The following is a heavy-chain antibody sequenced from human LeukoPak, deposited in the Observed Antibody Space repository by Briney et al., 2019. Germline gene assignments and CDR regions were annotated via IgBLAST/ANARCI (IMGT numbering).Heavy chain of an antibody. Sequence: PSETLSLTCTVSGYSISSGYYWGWIRQPPGKGLEWIGSIYHSGSTYYNPSLKSRVTISVDTSKNQFSLKLSSVTAADTAVYYCAREGVPGGYYYYYMDVWGKGTTVTVSS. J-gene: IGHJ6*03. CDR3: AREGVPGGYYYYYMDV. V-gene: IGHV4-38-2*02. CDR1: GYSISSGYY. D-gene: IGHD3-10*01. CDR2: IYHSGST.